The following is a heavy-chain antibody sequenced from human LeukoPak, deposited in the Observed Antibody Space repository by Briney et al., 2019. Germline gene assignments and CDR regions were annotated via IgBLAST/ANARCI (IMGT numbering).Heavy chain of an antibody. D-gene: IGHD6-19*01. J-gene: IGHJ4*02. CDR3: ARSTSIAVAGTWSDY. CDR2: ISAYNGIT. Sequence: ASVTVSCKASDYTFTSHSISWVRQAPGQGLEWMGWISAYNGITNYAQNLQGRVTMTTDTSTSTAYLELRSLRSDDTAVYYCARSTSIAVAGTWSDYWGQGTLVTVSS. CDR1: DYTFTSHS. V-gene: IGHV1-18*01.